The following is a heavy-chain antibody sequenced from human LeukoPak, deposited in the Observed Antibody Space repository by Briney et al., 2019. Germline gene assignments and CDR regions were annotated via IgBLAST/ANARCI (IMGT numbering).Heavy chain of an antibody. CDR3: VTGKGIEEAGFYPRDDY. Sequence: SSVNVSCKASGYTFTGHYIHWVRQAPGQGLDWMGRINPNNGGTNYAQKFQGRVTMTRDTPISTAYKDLSRLRSGATSASCCVTGKGIEEAGFYPRDDYWGQGTLVSVSS. J-gene: IGHJ4*02. CDR2: INPNNGGT. V-gene: IGHV1-2*06. D-gene: IGHD6-13*01. CDR1: GYTFTGHY.